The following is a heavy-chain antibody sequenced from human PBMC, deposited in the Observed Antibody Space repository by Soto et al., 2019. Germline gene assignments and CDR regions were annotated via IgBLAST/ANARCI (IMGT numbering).Heavy chain of an antibody. CDR2: IIPILGIA. CDR1: GGTFSSYT. Sequence: QVQLVQSGAEVKKPGSSVKVSCKASGGTFSSYTISWVRQAPGQGLEWMGRIIPILGIANYAQKFQGRVTITADESTSTGYMELRSLRSEDTAVYYCAREVSDYDILTGYGGDWFDPWGQGTLVTVSS. V-gene: IGHV1-69*08. J-gene: IGHJ5*02. CDR3: AREVSDYDILTGYGGDWFDP. D-gene: IGHD3-9*01.